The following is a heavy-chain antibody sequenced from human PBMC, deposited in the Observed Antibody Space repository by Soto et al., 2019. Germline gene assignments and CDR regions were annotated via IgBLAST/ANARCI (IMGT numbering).Heavy chain of an antibody. CDR2: IYRTGST. V-gene: IGHV4-4*02. J-gene: IGHJ4*02. D-gene: IGHD1-26*01. CDR1: AGIFTSNNW. Sequence: SEELSLTCAVSAGIFTSNNWWTWVRLLPGQELEWIGEIYRTGSTNYNPSLKSRVTISLDKSENQFSLKVTSLTAADTAVYYRWSRDQGNILAYCGQRTLDTGSS. CDR3: WSRDQGNILAY.